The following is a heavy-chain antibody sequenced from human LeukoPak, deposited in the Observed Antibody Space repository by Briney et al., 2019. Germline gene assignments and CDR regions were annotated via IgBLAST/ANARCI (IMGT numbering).Heavy chain of an antibody. J-gene: IGHJ1*01. CDR3: AKFATPYCSSTSCYPGYFQH. D-gene: IGHD2-2*01. V-gene: IGHV3-23*01. Sequence: GGSLRLSCAASGFTFSSYAMSWVRQAPGKGLEWVSAISGSGGSTYYADSVKGRFTISRDNSKNTLYLQMNGLRAEDTAVYYCAKFATPYCSSTSCYPGYFQHWGQGTLVTVSS. CDR2: ISGSGGST. CDR1: GFTFSSYA.